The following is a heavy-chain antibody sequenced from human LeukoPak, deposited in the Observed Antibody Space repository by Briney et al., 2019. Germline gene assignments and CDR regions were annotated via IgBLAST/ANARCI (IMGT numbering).Heavy chain of an antibody. Sequence: PSETLSLTCTVSGGSISSGDYYWSWIRQPPGKGLEWIGYIYYSGSTFYNPSLKSRVTISVDTSKNQFSLKLSSVTAADTAVYYCAREGVRDGYSHFDYWGQGTLVTVSS. CDR1: GGSISSGDYY. CDR3: AREGVRDGYSHFDY. J-gene: IGHJ4*02. V-gene: IGHV4-30-4*02. CDR2: IYYSGST. D-gene: IGHD5-24*01.